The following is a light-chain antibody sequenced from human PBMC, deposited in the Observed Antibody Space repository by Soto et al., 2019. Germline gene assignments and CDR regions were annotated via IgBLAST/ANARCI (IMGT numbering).Light chain of an antibody. CDR2: GAS. CDR3: QQYNNWPLYP. J-gene: IGKJ2*01. V-gene: IGKV3D-15*01. Sequence: EVVMTQSPATLSVSPGERATLSCRASQSVSSNLAWYQQKPGQAPRLLIYGASTRATGIPARFSGSGSGTEFTLTISSLQSEDFAVYYCQQYNNWPLYPFGQKTNLEI. CDR1: QSVSSN.